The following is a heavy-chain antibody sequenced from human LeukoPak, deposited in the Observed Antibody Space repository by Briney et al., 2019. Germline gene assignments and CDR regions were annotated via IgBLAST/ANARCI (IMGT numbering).Heavy chain of an antibody. V-gene: IGHV1-69*05. D-gene: IGHD3-9*01. CDR1: GGTFSSHA. J-gene: IGHJ4*02. CDR3: ARDESGLTGYYSY. CDR2: IIPIFGTA. Sequence: SVKVSCKASGGTFSSHAISWVRQAPGQGLEWMGGIIPIFGTANYAQKFQGRVTITTDESTSTAYMEPSSLRSEDTAVYYCARDESGLTGYYSYWGQGTLVTVSS.